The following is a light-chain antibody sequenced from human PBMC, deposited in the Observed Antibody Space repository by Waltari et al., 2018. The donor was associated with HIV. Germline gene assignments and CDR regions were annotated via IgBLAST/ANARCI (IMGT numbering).Light chain of an antibody. CDR3: GTWDSRLSAWV. Sequence: QSVLTQPPSVSAAPGQKVTISCSGSSSNIGNNYVSWYQQLPGTAPKLLIYDNEKRLPGIPDRLSGSKAGTSATLGITGLQTGDEADYYCGTWDSRLSAWVFGGGTKLTVL. V-gene: IGLV1-51*01. CDR2: DNE. CDR1: SSNIGNNY. J-gene: IGLJ3*02.